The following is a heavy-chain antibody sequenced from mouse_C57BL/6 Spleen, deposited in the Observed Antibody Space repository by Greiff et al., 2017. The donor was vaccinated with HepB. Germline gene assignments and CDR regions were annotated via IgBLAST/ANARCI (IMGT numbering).Heavy chain of an antibody. CDR1: GYAFSSYW. J-gene: IGHJ4*01. Sequence: VQLQESGAELVKPGASVKISCKASGYAFSSYWMNWVKQRPGKGLEWIGQIYPGDGDTNYNGKFKGKATLTADKSSSTAYMQFSSLTSEDSAVYFCAANWAYAMDYWGQGTSVTVSS. D-gene: IGHD4-1*01. V-gene: IGHV1-80*01. CDR3: AANWAYAMDY. CDR2: IYPGDGDT.